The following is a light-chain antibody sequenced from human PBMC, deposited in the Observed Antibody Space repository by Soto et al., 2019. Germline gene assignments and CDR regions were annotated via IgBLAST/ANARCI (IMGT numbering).Light chain of an antibody. V-gene: IGKV3-15*01. J-gene: IGKJ2*01. CDR1: QSISDK. CDR2: GAS. Sequence: EIVITQSPVTLSVSPGERATLSCRASQSISDKSAWYQQKPGQAPRLLMFGASTRATGIPARFSGSGSGTDFTLTITGLQSEDFAVYYCQQYKSWPYTFGQGTKVDIK. CDR3: QQYKSWPYT.